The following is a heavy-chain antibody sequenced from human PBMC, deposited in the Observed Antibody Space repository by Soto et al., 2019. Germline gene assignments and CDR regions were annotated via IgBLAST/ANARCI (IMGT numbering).Heavy chain of an antibody. D-gene: IGHD3-16*01. Sequence: QVQLQQWGAGLLKPSETLSLTCAVYGGSFSGYYWSWIRQPPGKGLEWIGEINHSGSTNYNPSLKSRVTISVDTSKTQFSLKLSSVTAADTAVYYSARCRYDYVWGTHTIRHHAFDIWGQGTMVTVSS. CDR3: ARCRYDYVWGTHTIRHHAFDI. V-gene: IGHV4-34*01. J-gene: IGHJ3*02. CDR1: GGSFSGYY. CDR2: INHSGST.